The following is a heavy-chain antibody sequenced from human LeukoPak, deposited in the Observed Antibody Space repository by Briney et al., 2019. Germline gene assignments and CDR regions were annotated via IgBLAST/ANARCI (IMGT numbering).Heavy chain of an antibody. V-gene: IGHV5-51*01. CDR2: IYPSDSDT. Sequence: GESLKISCKGSGYSFTSYWIGWVRQMPGKGLEWTRVIYPSDSDTRYIPSFQGLVTISAHKSINTAYLQWSSLKASDTAMYYCTRRDGRWWGQGTLVTVSS. J-gene: IGHJ4*02. CDR1: GYSFTSYW. D-gene: IGHD5-24*01. CDR3: TRRDGRW.